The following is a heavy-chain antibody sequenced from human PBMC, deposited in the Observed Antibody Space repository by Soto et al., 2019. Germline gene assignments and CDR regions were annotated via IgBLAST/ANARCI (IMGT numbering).Heavy chain of an antibody. Sequence: SETLSLTCTVSGGSISLYYWSWVRQPPGKGLEWTGYIYYSGSTSYNPSLKSRVTISVDTSKNQFSLKLNSVTAADTAVYYCARDYGITARPGRLGFDYWGQGTLVTVSS. CDR3: ARDYGITARPGRLGFDY. CDR1: GGSISLYY. J-gene: IGHJ4*02. CDR2: IYYSGST. D-gene: IGHD6-6*01. V-gene: IGHV4-59*01.